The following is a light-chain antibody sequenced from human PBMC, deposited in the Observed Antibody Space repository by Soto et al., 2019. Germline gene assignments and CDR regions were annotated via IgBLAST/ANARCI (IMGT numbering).Light chain of an antibody. CDR2: WAS. V-gene: IGKV4-1*01. J-gene: IGKJ1*01. CDR1: QSFLYSSNNRNY. CDR3: QQYYDSPWT. Sequence: DIMMTQSPDSLSVSLGERATIDCKSSQSFLYSSNNRNYLAWYQQKPRQPPKLLIYWASTRESGVPSRFSGSGSGTDFTLTISSLQAEDMAVYYCQQYYDSPWTFGQGTKVDNK.